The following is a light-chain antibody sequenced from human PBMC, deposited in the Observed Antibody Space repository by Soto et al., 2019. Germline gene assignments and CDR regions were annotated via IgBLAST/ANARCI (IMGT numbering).Light chain of an antibody. CDR1: SSDVGGYNY. Sequence: QSVLTQHASVSGSPGQSITISCTGTSSDVGGYNYVSWYQQHPGKAPKLMIYDVSNRPSGVSNRFSGSKSGNTASLTISGLQAEDEADYYCSSYTSSSIYVFGTGTKVTVL. V-gene: IGLV2-14*01. CDR2: DVS. J-gene: IGLJ1*01. CDR3: SSYTSSSIYV.